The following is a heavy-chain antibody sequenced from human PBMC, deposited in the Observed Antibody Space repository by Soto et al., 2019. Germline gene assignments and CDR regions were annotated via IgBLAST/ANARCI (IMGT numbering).Heavy chain of an antibody. J-gene: IGHJ3*02. D-gene: IGHD3-3*01. CDR1: GYPVTAYY. V-gene: IGHV1-2*02. CDR3: ARGGGVGVAGSAAFDM. CDR2: INPATGAA. Sequence: QLHLVQSGAVVKKPGASVTVSCSASGYPVTAYYMHWVRQAPGRGLEWMGGINPATGAAKYTQTFQGRVTMPRDTSTGTVFRELSGLTSGDTAVFYWARGGGVGVAGSAAFDMWGQGTLVTVSS.